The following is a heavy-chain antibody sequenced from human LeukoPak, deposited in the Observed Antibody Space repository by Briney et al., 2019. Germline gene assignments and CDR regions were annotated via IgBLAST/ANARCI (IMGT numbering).Heavy chain of an antibody. Sequence: SETLSLTCTVSGGSISTYYWSWIRQPPGKGLEWIGYIYSSGSTNYNPSLKSRVPMSVDTSKNQFSLKLNSVTAADTAVYYCARDLLGRGGSFDYWGQGTLVAVSS. CDR3: ARDLLGRGGSFDY. V-gene: IGHV4-59*01. CDR1: GGSISTYY. D-gene: IGHD3-10*01. J-gene: IGHJ4*02. CDR2: IYSSGST.